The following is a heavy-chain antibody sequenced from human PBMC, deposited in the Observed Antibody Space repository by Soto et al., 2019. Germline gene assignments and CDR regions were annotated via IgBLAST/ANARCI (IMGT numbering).Heavy chain of an antibody. Sequence: SSETLSLTCTVSGGSISSGGYYWSWIRQHPGKGLEWIGYIYYSGSTYYNPSLKSRVTISVDTSKNQFSLKLSSVTAADTAVYYCASSVVVPAALGYWGQGTLVTVSS. D-gene: IGHD2-2*01. CDR1: GGSISSGGYY. CDR3: ASSVVVPAALGY. J-gene: IGHJ4*02. CDR2: IYYSGST. V-gene: IGHV4-31*03.